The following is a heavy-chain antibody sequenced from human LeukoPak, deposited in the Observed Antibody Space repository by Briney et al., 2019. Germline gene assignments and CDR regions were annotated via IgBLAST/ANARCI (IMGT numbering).Heavy chain of an antibody. CDR1: GFTLSNFA. V-gene: IGHV3-23*01. J-gene: IGHJ4*02. D-gene: IGHD5-18*01. CDR2: NTGSVE. Sequence: GGSLRLSCTASGFTLSNFAMSWVRQAPGKGLEWVSGNTGSVEYYADSVKGRFTVSRDNSKNTLYLHMKSLGAEDTATYYCARGSDLVSYNELEYWGQGTLVTVSS. CDR3: ARGSDLVSYNELEY.